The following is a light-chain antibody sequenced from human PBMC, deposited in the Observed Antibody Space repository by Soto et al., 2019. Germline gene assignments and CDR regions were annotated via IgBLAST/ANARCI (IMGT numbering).Light chain of an antibody. Sequence: DIQMTQSPSSLSASVGDRVTITCRASQGIRSSLAWSQQKPGKAPKLLIYAASTLQSGVPSRFSGSGSGTDFTLTISSLQPEDFATYYCQQLNSYTRAFGQGTKVEI. CDR1: QGIRSS. V-gene: IGKV1-9*01. CDR3: QQLNSYTRA. CDR2: AAS. J-gene: IGKJ1*01.